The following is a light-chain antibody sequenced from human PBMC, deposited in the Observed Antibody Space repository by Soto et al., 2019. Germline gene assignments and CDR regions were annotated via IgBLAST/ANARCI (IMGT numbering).Light chain of an antibody. V-gene: IGKV1-39*01. Sequence: DIQMTQSPSSLSASVGDEVTIACRTSRNIYSYLNWYQQKPGKAPKLLMYSVSTLQTGVPSRFSDSGSGTDFTLSISSLQPEDFATYYCQQSYSSPWTFGQGTKVEI. CDR1: RNIYSY. CDR2: SVS. J-gene: IGKJ1*01. CDR3: QQSYSSPWT.